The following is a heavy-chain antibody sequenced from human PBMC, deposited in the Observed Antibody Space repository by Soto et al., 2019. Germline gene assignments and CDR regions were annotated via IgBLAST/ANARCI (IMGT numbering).Heavy chain of an antibody. CDR3: AREWSVANPGY. CDR1: GFTFSNYS. V-gene: IGHV3-30-3*01. CDR2: ISKDGDKK. Sequence: GGSLRLSCAASGFTFSNYSMHWVRQAPGKGLEWVAVISKDGDKKYYADSVKGRFTISRDNSKNTLYLQMNSLKPEDTAVHYCAREWSVANPGYWGQGTQVTVSS. D-gene: IGHD5-12*01. J-gene: IGHJ4*02.